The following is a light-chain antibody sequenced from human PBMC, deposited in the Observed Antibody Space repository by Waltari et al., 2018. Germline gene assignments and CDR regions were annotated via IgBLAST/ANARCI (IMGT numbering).Light chain of an antibody. CDR2: DVS. J-gene: IGLJ2*01. Sequence: QSALTQPASVSGSPGQSITISCTGTSSDVGGYNSVSWYQHHPDKAPKLIISDVSNRPAGVSSRFSGSKSGNTASLTISGLQAEDEANYYCSTYSTTSTLVVLGGGTKLTVL. V-gene: IGLV2-14*03. CDR3: STYSTTSTLVV. CDR1: SSDVGGYNS.